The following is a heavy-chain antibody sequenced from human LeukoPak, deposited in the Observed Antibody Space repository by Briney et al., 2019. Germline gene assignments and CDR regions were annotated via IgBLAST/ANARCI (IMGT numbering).Heavy chain of an antibody. CDR2: IKQDGSEK. Sequence: GGSLRLSCAASGFTFSNYWMGWVRQAPGKGLEWVANIKQDGSEKRYVDSVKGRFTISRDNAKNSLYLQMNSLRAEDTAVYYCARTRRQLLAYYFDYWGQGTLVTVSS. V-gene: IGHV3-7*01. J-gene: IGHJ4*02. CDR3: ARTRRQLLAYYFDY. CDR1: GFTFSNYW. D-gene: IGHD3-10*01.